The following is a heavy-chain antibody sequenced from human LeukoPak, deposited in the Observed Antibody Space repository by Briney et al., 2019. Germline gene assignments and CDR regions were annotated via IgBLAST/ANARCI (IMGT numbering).Heavy chain of an antibody. D-gene: IGHD6-19*01. J-gene: IGHJ4*02. CDR3: ARDSSPVAGVGLF. V-gene: IGHV1-18*01. CDR2: IYTYNGNA. CDR1: GYTFIAYG. Sequence: ASVKVSCKASGYTFIAYGISWVRQAPGQGLEWMGWIYTYNGNANYAEHLQGRVTLTSDSSTTTVYMELKNLTSDDTAVYYCARDSSPVAGVGLFWGQGTLVTVSS.